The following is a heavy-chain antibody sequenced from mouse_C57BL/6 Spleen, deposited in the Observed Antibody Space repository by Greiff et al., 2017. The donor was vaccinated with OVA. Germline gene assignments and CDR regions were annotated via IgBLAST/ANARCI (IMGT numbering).Heavy chain of an antibody. V-gene: IGHV1-82*01. D-gene: IGHD2-12*01. CDR2: IYPGDGDT. CDR3: ARSAYDPPPFDY. Sequence: QVQLQQSGPELVKPGASVKISCKASGYAFSSSWMNWVKQRPGKGLEWIGRIYPGDGDTNYNGKFKGKATLTADKSSSTAYMQLSSLTSEDSAVXFCARSAYDPPPFDYWGQGTTLTVSS. CDR1: GYAFSSSW. J-gene: IGHJ2*01.